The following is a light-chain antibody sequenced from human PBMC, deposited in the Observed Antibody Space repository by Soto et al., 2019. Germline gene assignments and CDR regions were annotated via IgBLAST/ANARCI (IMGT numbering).Light chain of an antibody. CDR3: SSYTSSNTLVV. V-gene: IGLV2-14*01. Sequence: QSVLTQPASMSGSPGQSITISCTGTSSDIVVYNYVSWYQQYPGKAPKVMIYEFTNRPSGVSNRFSGSKSGNTAFLTISGLQAEDEADYYCSSYTSSNTLVVFGGGTQLTVL. J-gene: IGLJ2*01. CDR1: SSDIVVYNY. CDR2: EFT.